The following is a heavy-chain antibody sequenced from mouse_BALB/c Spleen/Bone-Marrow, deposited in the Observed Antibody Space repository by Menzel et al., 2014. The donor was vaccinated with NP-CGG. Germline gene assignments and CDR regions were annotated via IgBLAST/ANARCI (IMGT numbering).Heavy chain of an antibody. J-gene: IGHJ3*01. Sequence: SGAELVKPGASVKLSCKASGYTFTSYYMYWVKQRPGQGLEWIGGINPSNGCTNFNEKFKSKATLTVDKSSSTAYMQLSSLTSEDSAVYYCTRSEPFAYWGQGTLVTVSA. V-gene: IGHV1S81*02. CDR1: GYTFTSYY. CDR2: INPSNGCT. CDR3: TRSEPFAY.